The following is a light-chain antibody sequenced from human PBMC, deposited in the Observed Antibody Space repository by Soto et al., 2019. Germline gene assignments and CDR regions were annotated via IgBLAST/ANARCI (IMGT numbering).Light chain of an antibody. CDR2: DAS. CDR1: QSVSSY. V-gene: IGKV3-11*01. Sequence: EIVLTHSPSTLSLSPVERATRSCRASQSVSSYLAWYQQKPGQAPRLLIYDASNRATGIPARFSGSGSGTDFTLTISSLEPEDFAVYYCQQRSNWPLTFGPGTKVDIK. CDR3: QQRSNWPLT. J-gene: IGKJ3*01.